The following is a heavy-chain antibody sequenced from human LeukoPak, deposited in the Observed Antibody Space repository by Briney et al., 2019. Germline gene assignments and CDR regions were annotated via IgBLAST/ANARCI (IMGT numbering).Heavy chain of an antibody. D-gene: IGHD7-27*01. CDR1: GFIFSDFY. V-gene: IGHV3-11*04. J-gene: IGHJ6*03. CDR2: ISSSSSTI. Sequence: PGGSRRLSCAASGFIFSDFYMTWIRQAPGKGLEWVSYISSSSSTIYYADSVKGRFTISRDNAKNSLYLQMNTLRAEDTAVYYCARDGLGNYYYMDVWGKGTTVTVSS. CDR3: ARDGLGNYYYMDV.